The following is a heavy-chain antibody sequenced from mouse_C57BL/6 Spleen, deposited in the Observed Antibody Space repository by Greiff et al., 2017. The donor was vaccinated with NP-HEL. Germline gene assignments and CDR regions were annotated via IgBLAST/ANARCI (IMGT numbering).Heavy chain of an antibody. CDR1: GYSFTGYF. CDR2: INPYNGDT. J-gene: IGHJ2*01. CDR3: AREEEKLWLYFDY. D-gene: IGHD1-1*02. V-gene: IGHV1-20*01. Sequence: EVQLQQSGPELVKPGDSVKISCKASGYSFTGYFMNWVMQSHGKSLEWIGRINPYNGDTFYNQKFKGKATLTVDKSSSTAHLELRSLTSEDSAVYYCAREEEKLWLYFDYWGQGTTLTVSS.